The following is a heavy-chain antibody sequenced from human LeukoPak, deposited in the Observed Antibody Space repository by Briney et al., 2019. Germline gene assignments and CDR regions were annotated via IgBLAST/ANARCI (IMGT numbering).Heavy chain of an antibody. V-gene: IGHV4-59*01. CDR2: IYYSGST. CDR3: ARDCSGLFDP. J-gene: IGHJ5*02. D-gene: IGHD2-15*01. CDR1: GGSISSYY. Sequence: SETLSLTCAVSGGSISSYYWSWIRQPPGKGLEWIGYIYYSGSTNYNPSLKSRVTISVDTSKNQFSLKLSSVTAADTAVYYCARDCSGLFDPWGQGTLVTVSS.